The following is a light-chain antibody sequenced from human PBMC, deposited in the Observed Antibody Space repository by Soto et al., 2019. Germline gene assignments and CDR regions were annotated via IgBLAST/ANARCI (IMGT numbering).Light chain of an antibody. J-gene: IGKJ4*01. Sequence: DIQMTQSPSTLSASVGDRVTITCRASQSISSWLAWYQQKPGKAPKLLIYDASSLESGVSSRFSGSGSGTEFTLTISSLQPDDFATYYCQQDNSYSFGGGTKVDIK. V-gene: IGKV1-5*01. CDR1: QSISSW. CDR3: QQDNSYS. CDR2: DAS.